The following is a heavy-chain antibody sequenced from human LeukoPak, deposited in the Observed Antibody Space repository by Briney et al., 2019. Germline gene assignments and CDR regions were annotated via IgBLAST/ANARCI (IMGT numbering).Heavy chain of an antibody. CDR1: GYTFTGYY. CDR3: ARDSTYYYGSGSRPNDY. CDR2: INPSGGST. J-gene: IGHJ4*02. V-gene: IGHV1-46*01. Sequence: GASVKVSCKASGYTFTGYYMHWVRQAPGQGLEWMGIINPSGGSTSYAQKFQGRVTMTRDTSTSTVYMELSSLRSEDTAVYYCARDSTYYYGSGSRPNDYWGQGTLVTVSS. D-gene: IGHD3-10*01.